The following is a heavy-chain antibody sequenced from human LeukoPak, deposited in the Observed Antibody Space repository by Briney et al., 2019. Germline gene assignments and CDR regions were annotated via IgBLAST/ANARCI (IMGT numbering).Heavy chain of an antibody. CDR1: GGSISTYY. D-gene: IGHD6-6*01. V-gene: IGHV4-59*01. Sequence: SETLSLTCTVSGGSISTYYWSWIRQPPGKGLEWIGYIYYSGSTNYNPSLKSRVTISVDTSKNQFSLKLSSVTAADTAVYYCARNTKDSSSSYYYYYYMDVWGKGTTVTVSS. J-gene: IGHJ6*03. CDR3: ARNTKDSSSSYYYYYYMDV. CDR2: IYYSGST.